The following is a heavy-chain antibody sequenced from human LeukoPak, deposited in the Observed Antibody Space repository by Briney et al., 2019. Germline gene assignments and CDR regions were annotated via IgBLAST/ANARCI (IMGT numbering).Heavy chain of an antibody. D-gene: IGHD3-10*01. J-gene: IGHJ3*02. CDR2: IIPIFGTA. Sequence: VASVKVSCKASGGTFSSYAISWVRQAPGQGLEWMGGIIPIFGTANYAQKFQGRVTITTDESTSTAYMELSSLRSEDTAVYYCARGPGEYDAFDIWGQGTMVTVSS. CDR3: ARGPGEYDAFDI. V-gene: IGHV1-69*05. CDR1: GGTFSSYA.